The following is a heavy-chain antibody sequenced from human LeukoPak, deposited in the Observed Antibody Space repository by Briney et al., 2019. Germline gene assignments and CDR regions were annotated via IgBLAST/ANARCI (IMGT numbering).Heavy chain of an antibody. D-gene: IGHD6-6*01. CDR1: GYTFTSYG. V-gene: IGHV1-18*01. Sequence: ASVKVSCKASGYTFTSYGISWVRQAPGQGLEWMGWISAYNGNTNYAQKLQGRVTMTTDTSTSTAYMEPRSLRSDDTAVYYCARDGPIVAARDAFDIWGQGTMVTVSS. CDR2: ISAYNGNT. CDR3: ARDGPIVAARDAFDI. J-gene: IGHJ3*02.